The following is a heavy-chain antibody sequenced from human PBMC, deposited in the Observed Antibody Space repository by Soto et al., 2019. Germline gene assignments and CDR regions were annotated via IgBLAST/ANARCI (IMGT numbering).Heavy chain of an antibody. CDR2: IYNSGST. D-gene: IGHD1-1*01. V-gene: IGHV4-39*02. CDR3: TGIPIRTTVLWFDP. Sequence: SETLSLTCTVSGGSISSRSYYWGWIRQPPGKGLEWIGYIYNSGSTNYNPSLKSRVSLSVDTSRNHFSLNLASVTAADTAVYYCTGIPIRTTVLWFDPWGQGTLVTVSS. J-gene: IGHJ5*01. CDR1: GGSISSRSYY.